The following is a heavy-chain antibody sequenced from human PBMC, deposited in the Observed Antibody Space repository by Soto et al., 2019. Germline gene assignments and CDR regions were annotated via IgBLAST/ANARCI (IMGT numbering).Heavy chain of an antibody. V-gene: IGHV3-30*18. CDR2: ISYDGSNK. CDR1: GFTFSSYG. CDR3: AKTRPGFLEWLLSGGPFDY. J-gene: IGHJ4*02. D-gene: IGHD3-3*01. Sequence: HPGGSLRLSCAASGFTFSSYGMHWVRQAPGKGLEWVAVISYDGSNKYYADSVKGRFTISRDNSKNTLYLQMNSLRAEDTAVYYCAKTRPGFLEWLLSGGPFDYWGQGTLVTVSS.